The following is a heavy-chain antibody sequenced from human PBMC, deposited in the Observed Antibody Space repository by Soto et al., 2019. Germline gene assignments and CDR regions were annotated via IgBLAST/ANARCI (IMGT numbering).Heavy chain of an antibody. V-gene: IGHV1-69*13. CDR2: IIPIFGTA. CDR1: GGTFSSYA. D-gene: IGHD1-1*01. J-gene: IGHJ4*02. Sequence: GASVKHSCKASGGTFSSYAISWVRQAPGQGLEWMGGIIPIFGTANYAQKFQGRVTITADESTRTAYMELSSLRSEDTAVYYCARAGLETGHFDYWGQGTLVTVSS. CDR3: ARAGLETGHFDY.